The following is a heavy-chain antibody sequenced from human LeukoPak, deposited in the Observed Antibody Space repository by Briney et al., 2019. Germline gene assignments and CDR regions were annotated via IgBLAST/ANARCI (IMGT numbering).Heavy chain of an antibody. J-gene: IGHJ4*02. CDR1: GYTFSDYT. CDR3: TRDLEY. Sequence: PGGSLRLSCGASGYTFSDYTMNWVRQAPGKGPEWISYISSGGSVMHYADSVKGRFTISGDNVENSLYLQMNSLRVEDTAVYYRTRDLEYWGQGVLVTVSS. CDR2: ISSGGSVM. V-gene: IGHV3-48*01.